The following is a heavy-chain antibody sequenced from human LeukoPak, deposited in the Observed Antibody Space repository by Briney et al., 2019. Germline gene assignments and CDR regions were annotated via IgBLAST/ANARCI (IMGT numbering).Heavy chain of an antibody. Sequence: GGSLRLSCAASGFTFSNYWMSWVRQAPGKGLEWVANIKDDGSGKYYVDSLKGRFTISRDNAKNSLYMQMNSLRAEDTAVYYCARVGYSSSWSPSDYWGQGALVTVSS. CDR1: GFTFSNYW. J-gene: IGHJ4*02. CDR2: IKDDGSGK. CDR3: ARVGYSSSWSPSDY. D-gene: IGHD6-13*01. V-gene: IGHV3-7*01.